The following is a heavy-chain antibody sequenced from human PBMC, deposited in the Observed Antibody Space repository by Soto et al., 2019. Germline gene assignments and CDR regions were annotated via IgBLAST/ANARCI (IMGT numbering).Heavy chain of an antibody. CDR2: IYYSGST. V-gene: IGHV4-30-4*01. CDR1: GGSISSGDYY. CDR3: ARDHWLAGRYYYYYYGMDV. J-gene: IGHJ6*02. D-gene: IGHD5-12*01. Sequence: SETLSLTCTVSGGSISSGDYYWGWIRQPPGKGLEWIGYIYYSGSTYYNPSLKSRVTISVDTSKNQFSLKLSSVTAADTAVYYRARDHWLAGRYYYYYYGMDVWGQGTKVT.